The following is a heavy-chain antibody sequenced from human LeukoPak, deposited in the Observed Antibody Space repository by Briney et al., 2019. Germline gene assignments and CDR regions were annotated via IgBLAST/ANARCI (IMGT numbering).Heavy chain of an antibody. J-gene: IGHJ5*02. CDR1: GYTFTSYA. CDR3: ARSRLIAARSWFDP. V-gene: IGHV7-4-1*02. D-gene: IGHD6-6*01. Sequence: GASVKDSCKASGYTFTSYAMNWVRQAPGQGLEWMGWINTNTGNPTYAQGFTGRFVFSLDTSVSTAYLQISSLKAEDTAVYYCARSRLIAARSWFDPWGQGTLVTVSS. CDR2: INTNTGNP.